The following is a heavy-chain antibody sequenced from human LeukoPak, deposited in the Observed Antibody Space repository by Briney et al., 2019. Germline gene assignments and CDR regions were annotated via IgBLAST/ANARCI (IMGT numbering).Heavy chain of an antibody. Sequence: GGSLRLSCAASGFTFSSYGMHWVRQAPGKGLEWVAVISYDGSNKYYADSVKGRFTISRDNSKNTLYLQMNSLRAEDTAVYYCAKDDWFGELSPYDYWGQGTPVTVSS. V-gene: IGHV3-30*18. CDR1: GFTFSSYG. D-gene: IGHD3-10*01. CDR2: ISYDGSNK. CDR3: AKDDWFGELSPYDY. J-gene: IGHJ4*02.